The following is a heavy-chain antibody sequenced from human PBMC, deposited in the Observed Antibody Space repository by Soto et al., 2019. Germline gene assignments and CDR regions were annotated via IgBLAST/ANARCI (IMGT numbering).Heavy chain of an antibody. CDR2: IYYSGST. V-gene: IGHV4-59*08. J-gene: IGHJ4*02. Sequence: SETLSLTCTVSGGSISSYYWSWIRQPPGKGLEWIGYIYYSGSTNYNPSLKSRVTISVDTSKNQSSLKLSSVTAADTAVYYCARARDILTGFDYWGQGTLVTVSS. D-gene: IGHD3-9*01. CDR1: GGSISSYY. CDR3: ARARDILTGFDY.